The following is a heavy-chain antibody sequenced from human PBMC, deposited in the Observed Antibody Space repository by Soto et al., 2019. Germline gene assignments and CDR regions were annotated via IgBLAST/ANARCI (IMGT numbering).Heavy chain of an antibody. V-gene: IGHV3-15*01. D-gene: IGHD3-10*01. CDR1: GFTFSNAW. J-gene: IGHJ3*02. Sequence: PGGSLRLSCAASGFTFSNAWMSWVRQAPGKGLEWVGRIKSKTDGGTTDYAAPVKGRFTISRDDSKNTLYLQMNSLKTEDTAVYYCTTGMPVLWFGELLSGAFDIWGQGTTVTVSS. CDR2: IKSKTDGGTT. CDR3: TTGMPVLWFGELLSGAFDI.